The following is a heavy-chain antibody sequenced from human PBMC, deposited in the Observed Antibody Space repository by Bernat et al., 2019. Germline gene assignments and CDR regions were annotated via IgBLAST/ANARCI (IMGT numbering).Heavy chain of an antibody. D-gene: IGHD3-16*01. V-gene: IGHV3-74*01. CDR3: ARGWGFST. CDR2: INSDGSST. J-gene: IGHJ5*02. CDR1: GITFSGYW. Sequence: EVELVESGGGLVQPGGSLRLSCAASGITFSGYWVNWVRQAPGKGLVWVSRINSDGSSTTYADSVKGRFTMARDNPQNTLYLQMDSFGAEDTGLDYWARGWGFSTLGQGTLVPVFS.